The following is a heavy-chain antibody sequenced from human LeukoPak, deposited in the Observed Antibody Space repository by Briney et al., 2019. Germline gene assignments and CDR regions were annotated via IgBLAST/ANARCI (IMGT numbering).Heavy chain of an antibody. Sequence: PGGSLRLSCAASGFTVSSNYMSWVRQAPGKGLEWVSVIYSGGSTYYADSVKGRFTISRDNSKNTLYLQMNSLRAEDTAVYYCARIRSTMVRGVIIKGPIDYWGQGTLVTVSS. J-gene: IGHJ4*02. V-gene: IGHV3-53*01. CDR1: GFTVSSNY. CDR3: ARIRSTMVRGVIIKGPIDY. D-gene: IGHD3-10*01. CDR2: IYSGGST.